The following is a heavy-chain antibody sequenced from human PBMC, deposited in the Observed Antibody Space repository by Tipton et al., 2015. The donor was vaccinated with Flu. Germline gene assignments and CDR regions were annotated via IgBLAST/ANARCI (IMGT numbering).Heavy chain of an antibody. Sequence: QVQLVQSGAEVKKPGASVKVSCKASGYTFTSYGISWVRQAPGQGLEWMGWISAYNGNTNYAQKLQGRVTMTTDTSTSTAYMELRSRRSDDPAGYYCARDPTYSSSWCGRGNWFGPWGQGTLVPVSS. CDR1: GYTFTSYG. V-gene: IGHV1-18*01. CDR3: ARDPTYSSSWCGRGNWFGP. CDR2: ISAYNGNT. J-gene: IGHJ5*02. D-gene: IGHD6-13*01.